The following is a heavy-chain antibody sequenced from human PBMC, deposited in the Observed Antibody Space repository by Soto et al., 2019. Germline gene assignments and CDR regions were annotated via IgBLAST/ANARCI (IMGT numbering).Heavy chain of an antibody. CDR2: ISSNGGST. D-gene: IGHD2-15*01. CDR3: ARGVVVVVATYGMDV. J-gene: IGHJ6*02. Sequence: EVQLVESGGGLVQPGGSLRLSCAASGFTFSSYAMHWVRHAPGKGLEYVSAISSNGGSTYYASSVKGRFTISRDNSKNTLYLQMGSLRAEDMAVSYCARGVVVVVATYGMDVWGQGTTVTVSS. V-gene: IGHV3-64*01. CDR1: GFTFSSYA.